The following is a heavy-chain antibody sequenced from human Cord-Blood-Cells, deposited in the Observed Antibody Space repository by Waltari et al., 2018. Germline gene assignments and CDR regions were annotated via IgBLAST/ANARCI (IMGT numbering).Heavy chain of an antibody. V-gene: IGHV4-34*01. Sequence: ETLSLTCAVYGGSFSGYYWSWIRQPPGKGLEWIGEINHSGSTNYNPSLKSRVTISVDTSKNQFSLKLSSVTAADTAVYYCARVGKRRNWFDPWGQGTLVTVSS. D-gene: IGHD1-26*01. CDR3: ARVGKRRNWFDP. CDR2: INHSGST. CDR1: GGSFSGYY. J-gene: IGHJ5*02.